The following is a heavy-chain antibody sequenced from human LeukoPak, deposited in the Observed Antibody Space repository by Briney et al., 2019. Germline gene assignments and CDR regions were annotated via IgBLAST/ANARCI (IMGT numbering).Heavy chain of an antibody. V-gene: IGHV4-59*01. J-gene: IGHJ6*02. D-gene: IGHD1-26*01. CDR3: ARGRVGAGYYGMDV. CDR1: GGSISNYY. Sequence: SETLSLTCTVSGGSISNYYWSWIRHPPGKGLEWIGYIYYSGTTNYNPSLKSRVTISVDTSKNQFSLNLSSVTTADTAVYYCARGRVGAGYYGMDVWAQGTTVTVSS. CDR2: IYYSGTT.